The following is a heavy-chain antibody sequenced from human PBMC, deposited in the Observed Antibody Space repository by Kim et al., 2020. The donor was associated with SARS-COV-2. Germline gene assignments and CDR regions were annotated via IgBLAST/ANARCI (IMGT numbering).Heavy chain of an antibody. CDR2: INQDGSDK. Sequence: GGSLRLSCAASGFTFTNYWMDWVRQAPGKGLEWVANINQDGSDKYYVDSVKGRFTISRDNAKNSVFLQMNSLRAEDTAVYYCARGLDTWGQGTMVTVSS. CDR1: GFTFTNYW. J-gene: IGHJ3*02. V-gene: IGHV3-7*01. CDR3: ARGLDT.